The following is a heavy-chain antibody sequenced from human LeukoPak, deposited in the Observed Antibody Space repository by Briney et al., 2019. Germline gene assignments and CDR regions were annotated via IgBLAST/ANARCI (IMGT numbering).Heavy chain of an antibody. CDR1: GFTVSSNY. J-gene: IGHJ3*02. CDR3: AREYPDYGDYGGAFDI. D-gene: IGHD4-17*01. V-gene: IGHV3-53*01. Sequence: PGGSLRLSCAASGFTVSSNYMSWVRQAPGKGLEWVSVIYSGGSTYYAASVKGRFTISRDNSKNTLYLQMNSLRAEDTAVYYCAREYPDYGDYGGAFDIWGQGTMVNVSS. CDR2: IYSGGST.